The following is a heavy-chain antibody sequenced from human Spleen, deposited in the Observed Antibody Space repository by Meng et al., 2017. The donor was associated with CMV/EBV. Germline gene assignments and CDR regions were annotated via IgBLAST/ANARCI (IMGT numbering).Heavy chain of an antibody. D-gene: IGHD4-23*01. Sequence: SLKISCAASGFTFTEYAMHWVRQTPGKGLEWVSGISWNGDNIGYADSVKGRFIISRDNVRKSLYLQMNSLRAGDTAVYYCAKDEGLYGGHSIGAFDIWGQGTMVTVSS. CDR1: GFTFTEYA. CDR2: ISWNGDNI. CDR3: AKDEGLYGGHSIGAFDI. J-gene: IGHJ3*02. V-gene: IGHV3-9*01.